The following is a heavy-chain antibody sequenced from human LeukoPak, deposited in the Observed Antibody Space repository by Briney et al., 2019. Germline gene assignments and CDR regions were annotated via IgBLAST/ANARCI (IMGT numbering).Heavy chain of an antibody. CDR2: ISWNSGSI. CDR3: AKGTYYYDSSGLFDY. Sequence: GRSLRLSCAASGFTFDDYAMRWVRQAPGKGLEWVSGISWNSGSIGYADSVKGRFTIPRDNAKNSLYLQMNSLRAEDTALFYCAKGTYYYDSSGLFDYWGQGTLVTVSS. D-gene: IGHD3-22*01. V-gene: IGHV3-9*01. J-gene: IGHJ4*02. CDR1: GFTFDDYA.